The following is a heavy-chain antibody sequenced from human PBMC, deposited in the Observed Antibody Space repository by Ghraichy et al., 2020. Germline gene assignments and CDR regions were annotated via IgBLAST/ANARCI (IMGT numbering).Heavy chain of an antibody. CDR1: GGSISNYY. J-gene: IGHJ4*02. Sequence: ETPSLTCSVFGGSISNYYWSWIRQPPGKGLEWIAYIYYTGSTNYNPSLKSRVTLSLDTSKNQFSLKLNSVTAADTAVYYCARDTTGLAANFDYWGRGLLVTVSS. D-gene: IGHD6-13*01. CDR3: ARDTTGLAANFDY. CDR2: IYYTGST. V-gene: IGHV4-59*01.